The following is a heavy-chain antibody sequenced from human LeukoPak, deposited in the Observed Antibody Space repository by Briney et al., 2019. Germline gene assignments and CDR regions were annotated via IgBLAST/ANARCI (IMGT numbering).Heavy chain of an antibody. CDR2: IYSGGST. V-gene: IGHV3-66*01. J-gene: IGHJ4*02. CDR1: GFTFSDYY. D-gene: IGHD3-22*01. CDR3: ARVGSGSGYYFFDY. Sequence: PGGSLRLSCAASGFTFSDYYMSWIRQAPGKGLEWVSVIYSGGSTYYADSVKGRFTISRDNSKNTLYLQMNSLRAEDTAVYYCARVGSGSGYYFFDYWGQGTLVTVSS.